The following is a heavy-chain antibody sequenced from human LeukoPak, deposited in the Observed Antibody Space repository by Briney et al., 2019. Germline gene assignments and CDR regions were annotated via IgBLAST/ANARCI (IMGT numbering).Heavy chain of an antibody. CDR2: ISSNGGST. CDR3: ARDPWPSYSSGRYDWFDP. Sequence: PGGSLRLSCAASGLTFSSYAMHWVRQAPGKGLEYVSAISSNGGSTYYANSVKGRFTISRDNSKNTLYLQMGSLRAEDMAVYYCARDPWPSYSSGRYDWFDPWGQGTLVTVSS. D-gene: IGHD6-19*01. J-gene: IGHJ5*02. CDR1: GLTFSSYA. V-gene: IGHV3-64*01.